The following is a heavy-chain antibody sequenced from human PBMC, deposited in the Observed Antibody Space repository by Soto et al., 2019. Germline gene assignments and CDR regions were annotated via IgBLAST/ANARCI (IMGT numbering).Heavy chain of an antibody. Sequence: QVPLVQSGAEVKKPGASVKVSCKTSGYIFTKNAIHWVRQAPGYGLEWMAWINAGNSNTIYSQKFQGRVTITRDTSASTAYMELSSLRSEDTAVYYCARVAEDSSGYLDYWGQGTLVTVSS. CDR2: INAGNSNT. CDR3: ARVAEDSSGYLDY. D-gene: IGHD3-22*01. CDR1: GYIFTKNA. V-gene: IGHV1-3*01. J-gene: IGHJ4*02.